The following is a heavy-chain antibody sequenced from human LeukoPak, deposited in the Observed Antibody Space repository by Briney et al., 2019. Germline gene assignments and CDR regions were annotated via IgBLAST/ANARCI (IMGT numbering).Heavy chain of an antibody. CDR1: GYSISSGYY. V-gene: IGHV4-38-2*02. CDR3: ARKWLRRAFDI. CDR2: IYHSGST. J-gene: IGHJ3*02. Sequence: SETLSLTCTVSGYSISSGYYWGWIRPPPGKGLEWIGSIYHSGSTYYNPSLKSRVTISVDTSKNQFSLKLSSVTAADTAVYYCARKWLRRAFDIWGQGTMVTVSS. D-gene: IGHD3-22*01.